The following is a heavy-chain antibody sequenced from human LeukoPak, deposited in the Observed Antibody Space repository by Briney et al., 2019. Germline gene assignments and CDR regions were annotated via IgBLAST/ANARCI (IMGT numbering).Heavy chain of an antibody. V-gene: IGHV4-59*01. Sequence: SETLSLTCTVPGGSISSYYWSWIRQPPGKGLEWIGYIYYSGSTNYSPSLKSRVTISVDTSKNQFSLKLSSVTAADTAVYYCASNTGYSYGYPSRFDYWGQGTLVTVSS. CDR3: ASNTGYSYGYPSRFDY. D-gene: IGHD5-18*01. CDR1: GGSISSYY. CDR2: IYYSGST. J-gene: IGHJ4*02.